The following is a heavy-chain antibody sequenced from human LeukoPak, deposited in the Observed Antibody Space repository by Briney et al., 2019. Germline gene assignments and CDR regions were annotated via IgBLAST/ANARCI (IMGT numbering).Heavy chain of an antibody. J-gene: IGHJ4*02. Sequence: GGSLRLSCAASGFTFDDYGMSWVRQAPGKGLEWVSGINWNGGSTGYADSVKGRFTISRDNSKNTLYLQMNSLRAEDTAVYYCAKSLTYNWNVDYWGQGTLVTVSS. D-gene: IGHD1-20*01. V-gene: IGHV3-20*04. CDR2: INWNGGST. CDR3: AKSLTYNWNVDY. CDR1: GFTFDDYG.